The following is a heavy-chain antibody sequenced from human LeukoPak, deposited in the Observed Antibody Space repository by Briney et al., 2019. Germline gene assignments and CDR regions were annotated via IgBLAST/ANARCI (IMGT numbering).Heavy chain of an antibody. Sequence: GASVKVSCKASGYTFTSYDINWVRQATGQGLEWMGWMNPNSGNTGYAQKFQGRVTMTRNTSISTAYMELSSLRSEDTAVYYCARERAPHCDGDCSSDYWGQGTLVTVSS. CDR1: GYTFTSYD. V-gene: IGHV1-8*01. CDR2: MNPNSGNT. CDR3: ARERAPHCDGDCSSDY. J-gene: IGHJ4*02. D-gene: IGHD2-21*02.